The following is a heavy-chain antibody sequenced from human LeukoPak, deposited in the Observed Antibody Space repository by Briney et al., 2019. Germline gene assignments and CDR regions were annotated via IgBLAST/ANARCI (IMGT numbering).Heavy chain of an antibody. Sequence: ASVKVSCKASGYTFTGYYMHWVRQAPGQGLEWMGWINPNSGGTNYAQKFQGRVTMTRDTSISTAYMELSRLRSDDTAVYYCARFCSSIRCLNTDSFDFWGQGTMVTVSS. J-gene: IGHJ3*01. D-gene: IGHD2-2*01. CDR1: GYTFTGYY. CDR2: INPNSGGT. CDR3: ARFCSSIRCLNTDSFDF. V-gene: IGHV1-2*02.